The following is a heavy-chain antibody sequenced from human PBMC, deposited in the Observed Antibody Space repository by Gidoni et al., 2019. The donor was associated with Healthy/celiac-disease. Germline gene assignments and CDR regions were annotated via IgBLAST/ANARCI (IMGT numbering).Heavy chain of an antibody. CDR3: ARGVSSSWESKLKNDAFDI. D-gene: IGHD6-13*01. J-gene: IGHJ3*02. Sequence: EVQLVESGGGLVQPGGSLRLSCAASGFTFSSYDMHWVRQATGKGLEWVSAIGTAGDTYYPGSVKGRFTISRENAKISLYLQMNSLRAGDTAVYYCARGVSSSWESKLKNDAFDIWGQGTMVTVSS. CDR1: GFTFSSYD. CDR2: IGTAGDT. V-gene: IGHV3-13*01.